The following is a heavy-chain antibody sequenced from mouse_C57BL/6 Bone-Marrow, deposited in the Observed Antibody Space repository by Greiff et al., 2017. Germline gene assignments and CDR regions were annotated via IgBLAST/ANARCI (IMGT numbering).Heavy chain of an antibody. V-gene: IGHV3-6*01. CDR3: ARNDDGFAY. CDR1: GYSITSGYY. J-gene: IGHJ3*01. CDR2: ISYDGSN. D-gene: IGHD2-12*01. Sequence: EVKLMESGPGLVKPSQSLYLTCSVTGYSITSGYYWNWIRQFPGNKLEWVGYISYDGSNNYNPSLKNRISITRDTSTNQFFLKLNSVTTEDTATYYCARNDDGFAYWGQGTLVTVSA.